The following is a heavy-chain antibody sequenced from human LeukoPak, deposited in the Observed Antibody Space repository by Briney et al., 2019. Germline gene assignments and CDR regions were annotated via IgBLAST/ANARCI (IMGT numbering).Heavy chain of an antibody. CDR1: GCTFSSYA. J-gene: IGHJ4*02. Sequence: GGSLRLSCAASGCTFSSYAMHWVRQAPGKGLEWVAVISYDGSNKYYADSVKGRFTISRDNSKNTLYLQMNSLRAEDTAVYYCARSVQQLAYYFDYWGQGTLVTVSS. V-gene: IGHV3-30-3*01. CDR2: ISYDGSNK. D-gene: IGHD6-13*01. CDR3: ARSVQQLAYYFDY.